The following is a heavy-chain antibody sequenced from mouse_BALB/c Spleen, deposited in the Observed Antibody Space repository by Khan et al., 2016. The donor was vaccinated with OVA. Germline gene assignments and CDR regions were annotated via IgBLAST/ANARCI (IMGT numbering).Heavy chain of an antibody. V-gene: IGHV3-2*02. J-gene: IGHJ2*01. D-gene: IGHD1-1*01. CDR1: GYSITSGYA. CDR2: ISYSGVT. CDR3: ARGNYCEDYFDY. Sequence: EVELVESGPGLVKPSQSLSLTCTVTGYSITSGYAWNWIRQFPGNKLEWMGYISYSGVTSYTPSLKSRISITRDTSKNQFFLQLNSVTTEDTATYYCARGNYCEDYFDYWGQGTTLTVSS.